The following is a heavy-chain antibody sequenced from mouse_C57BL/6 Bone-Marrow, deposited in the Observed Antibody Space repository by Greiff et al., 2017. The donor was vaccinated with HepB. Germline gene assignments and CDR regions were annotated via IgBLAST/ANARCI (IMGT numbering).Heavy chain of an antibody. J-gene: IGHJ2*01. CDR3: ARRGMVTTWNYFDY. D-gene: IGHD2-2*01. V-gene: IGHV5-2*01. CDR1: EYEFPSHD. Sequence: EVNVVESGGGLVQPGESLKLSCESNEYEFPSHDMSWVRKTPEKRLELVAAINSDGGSTYYPDTMERRFIISRDNTKKTLYLQMSSLRSEDTALYYCARRGMVTTWNYFDYWGQGTTLTVSS. CDR2: INSDGGST.